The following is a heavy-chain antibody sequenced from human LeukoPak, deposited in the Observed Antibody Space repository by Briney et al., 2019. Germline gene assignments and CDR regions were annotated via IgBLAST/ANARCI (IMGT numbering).Heavy chain of an antibody. Sequence: SVKVSCKASGYTFIGYYMHWVRQAPGQGLEWMGGIIPIFGTANYAQKFQGRVTITADESTSTAYMEVSSLRSEDTALYYCARGGSGWDNWFDPWGQGTLVSVSS. CDR2: IIPIFGTA. V-gene: IGHV1-69*13. CDR3: ARGGSGWDNWFDP. D-gene: IGHD6-19*01. CDR1: GYTFIGYY. J-gene: IGHJ5*02.